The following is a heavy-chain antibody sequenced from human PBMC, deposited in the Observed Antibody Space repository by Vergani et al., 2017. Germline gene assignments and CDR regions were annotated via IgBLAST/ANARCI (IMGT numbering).Heavy chain of an antibody. V-gene: IGHV3-30-3*01. CDR2: ISYDGSNK. D-gene: IGHD3-10*01. CDR3: ARVADPPSGSGSYYNLVDY. CDR1: GFTFSSYA. J-gene: IGHJ4*02. Sequence: QVQLVESGGGVVQPGRSLRLSCAASGFTFSSYAMHWVRQAPGKGLEWVAVISYDGSNKYYADSVKGRFTISRDNSKNTLYLQMNSLRAEDTAVYYCARVADPPSGSGSYYNLVDYWGQGTLSPSPQ.